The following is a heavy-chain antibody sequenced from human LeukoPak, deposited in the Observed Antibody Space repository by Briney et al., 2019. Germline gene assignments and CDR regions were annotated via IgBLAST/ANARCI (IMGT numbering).Heavy chain of an antibody. J-gene: IGHJ4*02. CDR1: GFTFSDYY. CDR3: ARGMVAATYDY. V-gene: IGHV3-11*01. D-gene: IGHD2-15*01. CDR2: ISSSGSTI. Sequence: GGSLRLSCAASGFTFSDYYMSWIHQAPGKGLEWVSYISSSGSTIYYADSVKGRFTISRDNAKNSLYLQMNGLRAEDTAVYYCARGMVAATYDYWGQGTLVTVSS.